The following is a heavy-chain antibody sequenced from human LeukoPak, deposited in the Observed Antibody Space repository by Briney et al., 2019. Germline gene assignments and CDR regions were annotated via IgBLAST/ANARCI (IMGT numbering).Heavy chain of an antibody. D-gene: IGHD6-13*01. CDR1: GGSISPYY. Sequence: SETLSLTCTVSGGSISPYYWSWIRQPPGKGLEWIGYVYYSGSIGYNPSLKSRVTISVDTSKNQFSLKVNSVTAADTAVYYCARGSAGHGGNFDYWGQGTLVTVSS. J-gene: IGHJ4*02. V-gene: IGHV4-59*01. CDR2: VYYSGSI. CDR3: ARGSAGHGGNFDY.